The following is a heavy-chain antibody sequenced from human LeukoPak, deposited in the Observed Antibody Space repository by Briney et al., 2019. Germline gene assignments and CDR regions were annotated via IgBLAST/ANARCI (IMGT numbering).Heavy chain of an antibody. J-gene: IGHJ4*02. CDR1: GFTFSSYS. CDR3: ARSPLPVRGVFFDY. CDR2: ISSSSSYI. Sequence: PGGSLRLSCAASGFTFSSYSMNWVRQAPGKGLEWVSSISSSSSYIYYADSVKGRFTISRDNAKNSLYLQMNSLRDEDTAVYYCARSPLPVRGVFFDYWGQGTLVTVSS. D-gene: IGHD3-10*01. V-gene: IGHV3-21*01.